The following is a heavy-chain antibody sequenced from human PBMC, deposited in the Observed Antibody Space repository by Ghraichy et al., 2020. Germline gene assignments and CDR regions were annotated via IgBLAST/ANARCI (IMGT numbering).Heavy chain of an antibody. CDR2: IYYSGST. Sequence: SETLSLTCTVSGGSISSYYWSWIRQPPGKGLEWIGYIYYSGSTNYNPSLKSRVTISVDTSKNQFSLKLSSVTAADTAVYYCARGADYYGSRSYYWGGLDYYYYYMDVWGKGTTVTVSS. CDR3: ARGADYYGSRSYYWGGLDYYYYYMDV. V-gene: IGHV4-59*01. J-gene: IGHJ6*03. CDR1: GGSISSYY. D-gene: IGHD3-10*01.